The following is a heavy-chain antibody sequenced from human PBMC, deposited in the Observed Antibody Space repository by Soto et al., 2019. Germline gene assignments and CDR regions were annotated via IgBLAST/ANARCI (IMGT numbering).Heavy chain of an antibody. CDR1: GGSIISYY. V-gene: IGHV4-59*01. Sequence: SETLSLTCTVSGGSIISYYWSWMRQPPGKGLEWIGYIYYSGSTNYNPSLKSRVTISVDTSKNQFSLKLSSVTAADTAVYYCASYGDYSLVDYGMDVWGQGTTVTVSS. D-gene: IGHD4-17*01. CDR3: ASYGDYSLVDYGMDV. J-gene: IGHJ6*02. CDR2: IYYSGST.